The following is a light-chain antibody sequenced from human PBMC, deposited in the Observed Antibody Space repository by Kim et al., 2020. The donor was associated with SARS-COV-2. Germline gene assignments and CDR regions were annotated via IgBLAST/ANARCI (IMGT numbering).Light chain of an antibody. J-gene: IGKJ5*01. CDR2: DAS. Sequence: AIQLTQSPSSLSASVGDRVTINCRASQGISSALAWYQQRPGKPPKLLIYDASSLESGIPSRFSGSGFGTDFTLTISSLQPEDFATYYCQQFNNYPRTFGQGTRLEIK. CDR1: QGISSA. CDR3: QQFNNYPRT. V-gene: IGKV1D-13*01.